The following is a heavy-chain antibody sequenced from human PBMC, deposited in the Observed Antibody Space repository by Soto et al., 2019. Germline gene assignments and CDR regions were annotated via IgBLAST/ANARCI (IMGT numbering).Heavy chain of an antibody. CDR2: IYSGGST. V-gene: IGHV3-66*01. CDR3: ARAGVVATILDFDY. D-gene: IGHD5-12*01. CDR1: GFTVSSNY. Sequence: EVQLVESGGGLVQPGGSLRLSCAASGFTVSSNYMSWVRQAPGKGLEWVSVIYSGGSTYYADSVKGRFTISRDNSKNTLYLQMNSLRAEDTAVYYCARAGVVATILDFDYWGQGTPVTVSS. J-gene: IGHJ4*02.